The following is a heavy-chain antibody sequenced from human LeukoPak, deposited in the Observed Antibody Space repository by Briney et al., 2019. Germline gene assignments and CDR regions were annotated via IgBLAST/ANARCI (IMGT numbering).Heavy chain of an antibody. Sequence: PGGSLRLSCAASGFTFSSYAMHWVRQAPGKGLEWVAGISYGGSNKYYPDSVKGRFTISRDNSKNTLLLQMNSLRADDTAVNYCAKDCGYSGYDWNMDVWGKGTTVTVSS. D-gene: IGHD5-12*01. CDR1: GFTFSSYA. CDR2: ISYGGSNK. V-gene: IGHV3-30*04. J-gene: IGHJ6*03. CDR3: AKDCGYSGYDWNMDV.